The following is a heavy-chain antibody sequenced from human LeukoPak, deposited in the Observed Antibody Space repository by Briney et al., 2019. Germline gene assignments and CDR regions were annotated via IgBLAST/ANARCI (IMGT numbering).Heavy chain of an antibody. CDR2: ISSSGTYI. J-gene: IGHJ4*02. V-gene: IGHV3-21*01. D-gene: IGHD6-25*01. CDR3: ARQPRVAAAPI. Sequence: GGSLRLSCAASGYTFSDYSLNWVRQVPGKGLEWVSSISSSGTYIYYADSVKGRFTISRDNAKDSLFLQMNSLRAEDTAVYYCARQPRVAAAPIWGQGTLVTVSS. CDR1: GYTFSDYS.